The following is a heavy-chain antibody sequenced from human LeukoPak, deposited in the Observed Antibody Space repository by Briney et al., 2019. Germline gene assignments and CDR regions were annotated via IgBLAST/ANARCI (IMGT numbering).Heavy chain of an antibody. J-gene: IGHJ3*02. D-gene: IGHD2-2*01. CDR2: ISAYNGNT. CDR3: ARHSRVVVPAANDGFDI. V-gene: IGHV1-18*01. CDR1: GYTFTRYG. Sequence: ASVKVSCKASGYTFTRYGISWGRQAPGQGLEWMGWISAYNGNTNYAQKLQGRVTMTTDKSTSTAYLELRSLRSDDTAVYYCARHSRVVVPAANDGFDIWGQGTMVTVSS.